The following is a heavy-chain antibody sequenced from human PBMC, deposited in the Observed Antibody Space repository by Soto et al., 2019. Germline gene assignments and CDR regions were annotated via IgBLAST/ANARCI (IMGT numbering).Heavy chain of an antibody. CDR3: AEAQDYGDYVSGY. Sequence: GASVKVSCKASGGTFSSYTISWVRQAPGQGLEWMGRIIPILGIANYAQKFQGRVTITADKSTSTAYMELSSLRSEDTAVYYCAEAQDYGDYVSGYWGQGTQVTVSS. J-gene: IGHJ4*02. CDR2: IIPILGIA. V-gene: IGHV1-69*02. D-gene: IGHD4-17*01. CDR1: GGTFSSYT.